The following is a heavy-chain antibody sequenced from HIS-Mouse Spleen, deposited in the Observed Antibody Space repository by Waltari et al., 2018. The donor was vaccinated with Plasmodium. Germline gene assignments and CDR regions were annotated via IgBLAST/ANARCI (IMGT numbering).Heavy chain of an antibody. J-gene: IGHJ3*02. D-gene: IGHD6-19*01. CDR3: ARGSAGDAFDI. V-gene: IGHV1-18*01. CDR1: GYTFISYG. Sequence: QVQLVQSGAEVKKHGASGTVSCEASGYTFISYGFTWVRQAPGQGLEWMGWVSPEEGNTNYAQKLQGRVTMTTDTSTSTAYMELRSLRFDDTAVYYCARGSAGDAFDIWGQGTMVTVSS. CDR2: VSPEEGNT.